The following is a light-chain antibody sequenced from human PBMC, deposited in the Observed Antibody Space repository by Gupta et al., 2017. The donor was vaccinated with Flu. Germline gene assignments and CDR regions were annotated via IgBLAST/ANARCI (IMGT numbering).Light chain of an antibody. J-gene: IGKJ5*01. Sequence: EIVMTQSPATLSVSPGERATLSCRASQSVSSNLAWYQKKPGQAPRLLIYGASTRATGIPARFSGSGDGTEFTLTISSKQSEDFEVYYCQQENNGHPPITFGQGTRLEIK. V-gene: IGKV3-15*01. CDR2: GAS. CDR1: QSVSSN. CDR3: QQENNGHPPIT.